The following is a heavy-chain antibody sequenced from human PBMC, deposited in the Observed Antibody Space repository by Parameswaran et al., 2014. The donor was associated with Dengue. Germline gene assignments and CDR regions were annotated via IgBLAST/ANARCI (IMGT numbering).Heavy chain of an antibody. D-gene: IGHD6-19*01. CDR3: ARDSVAGTEN. V-gene: IGHV3-48*03. CDR2: ISSSGSTI. Sequence: VRQAPGKGLEWVSYISSSGSTIYYADSVKGRFTISRDNAKNSLYLQMNSLRAEDTAVYYCARDSVAGTENWGQGTLVTVSS. J-gene: IGHJ4*02.